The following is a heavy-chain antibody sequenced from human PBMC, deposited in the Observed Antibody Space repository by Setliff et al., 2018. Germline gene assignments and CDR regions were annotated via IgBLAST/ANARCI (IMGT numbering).Heavy chain of an antibody. V-gene: IGHV4-39*07. Sequence: PSETLSLTCTVSGGSISSSSYYWGWIRQPPGKGLEWIGSIYYSGSTYYNPSLKSRVTISVDTSKNQFSLKLSSVTAADTAVYYCARGGKILEWLYAHDYWGQGTLVTVPQ. J-gene: IGHJ4*02. CDR3: ARGGKILEWLYAHDY. D-gene: IGHD3-3*01. CDR2: IYYSGST. CDR1: GGSISSSSYY.